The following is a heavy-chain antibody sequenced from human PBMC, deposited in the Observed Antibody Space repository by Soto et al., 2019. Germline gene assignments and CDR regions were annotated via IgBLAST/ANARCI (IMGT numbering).Heavy chain of an antibody. CDR3: TKGASTSCFSAFDL. Sequence: EVQLVESGGGVVQPGRSLRLSCSASGFTFDDYAMNWVRQAPGKGLEWVSSISWNSGNIVYADSVRGRFTISRDNAKTYRHLQMNSLRAEDTALYYCTKGASTSCFSAFDLWGQGTMVTVSS. J-gene: IGHJ3*01. V-gene: IGHV3-9*01. CDR2: ISWNSGNI. D-gene: IGHD2-2*01. CDR1: GFTFDDYA.